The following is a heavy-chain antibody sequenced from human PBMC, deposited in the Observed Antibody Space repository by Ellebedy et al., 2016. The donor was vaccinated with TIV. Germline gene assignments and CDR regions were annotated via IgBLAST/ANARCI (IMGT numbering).Heavy chain of an antibody. D-gene: IGHD3-10*01. CDR3: ARSLDRWFGELFGAFDI. V-gene: IGHV1-46*01. J-gene: IGHJ3*02. Sequence: AASVKVSCKASGYTFTSYYMHWVRQAPGQGLEWMGIIHPSGGSTSYAQKFQGRVTITADESTSTAYMGLSSLRSEDTAVYYCARSLDRWFGELFGAFDIWGQGTMVTVSS. CDR2: IHPSGGST. CDR1: GYTFTSYY.